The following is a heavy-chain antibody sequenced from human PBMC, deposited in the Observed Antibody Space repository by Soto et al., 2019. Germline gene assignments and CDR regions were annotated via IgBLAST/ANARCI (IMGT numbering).Heavy chain of an antibody. CDR3: ARGSGITGTTKDWFDP. CDR1: GGFIISGDYY. J-gene: IGHJ5*02. D-gene: IGHD1-7*01. V-gene: IGHV4-30-4*01. Sequence: SETLSLTCTVSGGFIISGDYYWSWIRQSPGKGLEWIGYMYSSGTTYYNPSLKSRVTISIDASKNQFYLRLSSVTAADTAVYYCARGSGITGTTKDWFDPWGQGTLVTVSS. CDR2: MYSSGTT.